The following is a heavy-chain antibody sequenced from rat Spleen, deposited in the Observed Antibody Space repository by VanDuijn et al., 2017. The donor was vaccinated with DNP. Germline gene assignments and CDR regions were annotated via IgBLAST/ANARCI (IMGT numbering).Heavy chain of an antibody. J-gene: IGHJ2*01. D-gene: IGHD1-4*01. Sequence: EVNLVESGGGLVQPGRSLKLSCAASGFNFNDYWMAWVRQAPGKGLEWIGEVNENNNIVNYTPSLKDKFTISRDIVQNTLYLQMSKLGSEDTAIYYCAKAEFTRVLDYWGQGVMVTVSS. CDR1: GFNFNDYW. CDR2: VNENNNIV. CDR3: AKAEFTRVLDY. V-gene: IGHV4-2*01.